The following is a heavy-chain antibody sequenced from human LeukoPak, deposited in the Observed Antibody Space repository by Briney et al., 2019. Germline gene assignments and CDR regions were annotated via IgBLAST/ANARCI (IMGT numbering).Heavy chain of an antibody. V-gene: IGHV3-33*01. Sequence: GESLKISCAASGFTFSSYGMHWVRQAPGKGLEWVAVMWYEGSNKYYADSVKGRFTISRDNSKNTLYLQMNSLRAEDTAVYYCARDPPDDSSGYYSLDYWGQGALVTVSS. CDR2: MWYEGSNK. J-gene: IGHJ4*02. D-gene: IGHD3-22*01. CDR3: ARDPPDDSSGYYSLDY. CDR1: GFTFSSYG.